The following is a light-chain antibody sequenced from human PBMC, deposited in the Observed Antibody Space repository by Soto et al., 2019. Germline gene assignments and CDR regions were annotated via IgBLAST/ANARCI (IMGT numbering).Light chain of an antibody. V-gene: IGKV3-15*01. CDR1: QSVYNN. CDR3: QQYNNWPPVT. CDR2: RAS. Sequence: EILVTRSPASLAVSAGKSATLSCMSSQSVYNNLAWYQHTPGQAPRPLICRASTRVTGTPARFSGSGSGTEFTLTISSLPSEDFAVYFCQQYNNWPPVTFGTGTKVDI. J-gene: IGKJ3*01.